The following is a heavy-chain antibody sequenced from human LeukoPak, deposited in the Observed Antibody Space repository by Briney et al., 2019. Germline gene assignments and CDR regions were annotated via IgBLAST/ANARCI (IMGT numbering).Heavy chain of an antibody. CDR1: GFTVSSNY. J-gene: IGHJ4*02. Sequence: GFLRLSCAASGFTVSSNYMSWVRQAPGKGLEWVSVIYSGGSTYYADSVKGRFTISRDNSKNTLYLQMNSLRVEDTAVYYCARLPRGDYWGQGTLVTVSS. V-gene: IGHV3-53*01. CDR3: ARLPRGDY. CDR2: IYSGGST. D-gene: IGHD3-10*01.